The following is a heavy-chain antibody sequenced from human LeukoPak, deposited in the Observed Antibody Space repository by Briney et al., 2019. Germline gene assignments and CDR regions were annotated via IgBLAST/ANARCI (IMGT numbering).Heavy chain of an antibody. D-gene: IGHD2-15*01. CDR2: IYYSGSK. V-gene: IGHV4-39*07. CDR3: ARGLIVVVVAATSQWFDP. CDR1: GGSINTDNYY. J-gene: IGHJ5*02. Sequence: SETLSLTCSVSGGSINTDNYYWGWVRQPPGKALEWIGSIYYSGSKWYNPSLKSRVTISLGTSKNQFSLKLSSVTAADTAVYYCARGLIVVVVAATSQWFDPWGQGTLVTVSS.